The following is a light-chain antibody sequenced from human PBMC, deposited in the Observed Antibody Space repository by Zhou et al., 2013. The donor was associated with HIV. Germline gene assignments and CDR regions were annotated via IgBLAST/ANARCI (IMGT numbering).Light chain of an antibody. J-gene: IGKJ2*01. Sequence: DIEMTQSPSSLSASVGDRVTITCRASQAINNYLAWYQQKPGKVPKLLIFGASILQSGVPSRFSGSTSGTDFTLTINDLQPEDFATYYCQESFSSSRAFGQGTKLEI. CDR1: QAINNY. CDR3: QESFSSSRA. V-gene: IGKV1-27*01. CDR2: GAS.